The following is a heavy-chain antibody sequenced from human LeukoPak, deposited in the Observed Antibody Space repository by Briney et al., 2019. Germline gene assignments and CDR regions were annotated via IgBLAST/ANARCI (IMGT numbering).Heavy chain of an antibody. Sequence: SETLSLTCAVYGGSFSGYYWSWIRQPPGKGLEWIGEINHSGSTNYNPSLKSRVTISVDTSKNQFSLKLSSVTAADTAVYYCARVGPFHYYGSGSYYNVLGSWFDPWGQGTLVTVSS. CDR3: ARVGPFHYYGSGSYYNVLGSWFDP. CDR1: GGSFSGYY. J-gene: IGHJ5*02. V-gene: IGHV4-34*01. CDR2: INHSGST. D-gene: IGHD3-10*01.